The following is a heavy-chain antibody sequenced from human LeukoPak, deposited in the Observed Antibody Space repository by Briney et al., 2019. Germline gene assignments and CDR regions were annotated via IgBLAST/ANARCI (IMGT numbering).Heavy chain of an antibody. CDR2: INPNSGGT. D-gene: IGHD6-19*01. CDR3: ARDRKSRLSGVAVASTDLGP. V-gene: IGHV1-2*02. J-gene: IGHJ4*02. Sequence: ASVKVSCKGSGYTFTGYYMHWGRQAPGQGLEWVGWINPNSGGTNYAQTFQGRVTTTRDTSITTAYMELSRLRSDATAVYYCARDRKSRLSGVAVASTDLGPWGQGTLVTVSS. CDR1: GYTFTGYY.